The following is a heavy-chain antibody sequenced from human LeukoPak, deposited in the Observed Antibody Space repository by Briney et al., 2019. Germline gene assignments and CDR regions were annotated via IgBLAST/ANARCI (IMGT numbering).Heavy chain of an antibody. Sequence: ASVKVSCEASGGTFSSYAISWVRQAPGQGLEWMGRIIPIFGTANYAQKFQGRVTITTDESTSTAYMELSSLRSEDTAVYYCARDSSGWNFDYWGQGTLVTVSS. CDR1: GGTFSSYA. CDR2: IIPIFGTA. J-gene: IGHJ4*02. V-gene: IGHV1-69*05. D-gene: IGHD6-19*01. CDR3: ARDSSGWNFDY.